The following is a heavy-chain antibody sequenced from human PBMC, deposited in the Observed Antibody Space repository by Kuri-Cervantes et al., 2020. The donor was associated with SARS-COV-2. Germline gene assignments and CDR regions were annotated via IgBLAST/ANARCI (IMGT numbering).Heavy chain of an antibody. Sequence: GESLKISCAASGFTFSSYAMSWVRQAPGKGLGWVSAISGSGGSTYYADSVKGRFTISRDNSKNTLYLQMNSLRAEDAAVYYCARDRIAAAGAFDYWGQGTLVTVSS. J-gene: IGHJ4*02. D-gene: IGHD6-13*01. CDR1: GFTFSSYA. CDR3: ARDRIAAAGAFDY. V-gene: IGHV3-23*01. CDR2: ISGSGGST.